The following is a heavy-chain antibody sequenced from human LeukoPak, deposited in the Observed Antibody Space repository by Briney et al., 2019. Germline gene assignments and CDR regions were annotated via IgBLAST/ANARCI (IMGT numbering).Heavy chain of an antibody. CDR2: IYPGDSDT. J-gene: IGHJ4*02. D-gene: IGHD1-7*01. V-gene: IGHV5-51*01. CDR3: ARRAWNYEYFDY. Sequence: GEFLKICCKGSGYIFTTYWIAWVRQMPGKGLEWMGIIYPGDSDTRYSPSFQGQVTISVDESINTAYLQWSSLTASDTAMYYCARRAWNYEYFDYWGQGTLVTVSS. CDR1: GYIFTTYW.